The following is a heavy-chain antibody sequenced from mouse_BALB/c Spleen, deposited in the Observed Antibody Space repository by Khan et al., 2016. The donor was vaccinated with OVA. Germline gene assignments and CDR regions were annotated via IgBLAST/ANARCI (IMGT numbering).Heavy chain of an antibody. V-gene: IGHV1-54*01. D-gene: IGHD2-1*01. Sequence: QVQLQQSGAELVRPGTSVKVSCKASGYAFTDYLIEWVKQRPGQGLEWIGVINPGSGNTNYNAKFKGKATLTAAKSSSTAYMQLSSLTSDDSAVDFCARGGYGTLAYWGQGTPVTVS. CDR3: ARGGYGTLAY. CDR2: INPGSGNT. J-gene: IGHJ3*01. CDR1: GYAFTDYL.